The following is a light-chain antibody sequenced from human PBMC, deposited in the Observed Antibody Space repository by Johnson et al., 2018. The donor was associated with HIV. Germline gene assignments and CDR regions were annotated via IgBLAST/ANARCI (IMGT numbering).Light chain of an antibody. CDR1: SSNIGNNY. CDR3: GTWDNSLSAHV. CDR2: DNN. J-gene: IGLJ1*01. V-gene: IGLV1-51*01. Sequence: QSVLTQPPSVSAAPGQKVTISCSGSSSNIGNNYVSWYQQLPGTAPKLLIYDNNKRPSGIPDRFSGSKSGPSATLGITGLPTGDEADYYCGTWDNSLSAHVFGTGTKVTVL.